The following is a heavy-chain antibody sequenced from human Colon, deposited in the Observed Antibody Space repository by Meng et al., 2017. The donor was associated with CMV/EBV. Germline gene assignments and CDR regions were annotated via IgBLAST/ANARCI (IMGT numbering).Heavy chain of an antibody. CDR1: GFTFDDYA. Sequence: GGSLRLSCAASGFTFDDYAMHWVRQAPGKGLEWVSGISWNSGSIGYADSVKGRFTISRDNAKNSLYLQMNSLRAEGTALYYCAKDMQRWSKSRGYYFDYWGQGTLVTVSS. CDR3: AKDMQRWSKSRGYYFDY. J-gene: IGHJ4*02. V-gene: IGHV3-9*01. CDR2: ISWNSGSI. D-gene: IGHD5-24*01.